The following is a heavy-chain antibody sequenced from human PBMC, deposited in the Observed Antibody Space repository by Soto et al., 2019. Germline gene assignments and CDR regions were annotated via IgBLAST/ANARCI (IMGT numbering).Heavy chain of an antibody. Sequence: GGSLRLSCATSGIPFSRYGLHLVRQAPGKGLEGVAIISYDGNNKDYADSVKGRFTVSRDNSKNTLYLQMDGLMPEDTAIYYCVKEXSSWFSGGPRYYQGLDVWGQGTTVTVSS. D-gene: IGHD6-13*01. V-gene: IGHV3-30*18. J-gene: IGHJ6*02. CDR3: VKEXSSWFSGGPRYYQGLDV. CDR1: GIPFSRYG. CDR2: ISYDGNNK.